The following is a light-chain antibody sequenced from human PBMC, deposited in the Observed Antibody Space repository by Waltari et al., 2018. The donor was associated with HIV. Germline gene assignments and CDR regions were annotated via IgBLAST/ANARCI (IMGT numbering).Light chain of an antibody. V-gene: IGLV1-47*01. Sequence: QSVLTQPPSASATPGQRVTISCSGTRSNIGSNFVFWYQQFPGTAPKLLMYKNNNRFSGVPDRVSGSKSGTSAALAISGLRSEDEAVYYCAAWDDSLRGHVVFGGGTNLTV. CDR1: RSNIGSNF. J-gene: IGLJ2*01. CDR3: AAWDDSLRGHVV. CDR2: KNN.